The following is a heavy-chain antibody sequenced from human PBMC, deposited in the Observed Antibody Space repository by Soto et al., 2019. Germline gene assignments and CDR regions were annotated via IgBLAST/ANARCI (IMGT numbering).Heavy chain of an antibody. V-gene: IGHV4-59*01. D-gene: IGHD6-6*01. CDR2: MHDSGST. CDR1: GASISSYY. CDR3: AAPPRY. Sequence: LSLTCTVSGASISSYYWNWIRQSPGKGLEWIGYMHDSGSTSYNPSLKSRVTISVDTSRNQFSLKLTSVTAADTAVYYCAAPPRYWGQGTLVTVSS. J-gene: IGHJ4*02.